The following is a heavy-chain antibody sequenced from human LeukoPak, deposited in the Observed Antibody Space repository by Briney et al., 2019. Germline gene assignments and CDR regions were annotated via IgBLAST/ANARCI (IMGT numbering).Heavy chain of an antibody. CDR2: ISNTGSVI. V-gene: IGHV3-48*04. Sequence: PGGSLRLSRAASGSTFSSHTMNWVRQAPGKGLEWISYISNTGSVIYYADSVKGRFTISRDNAKNSLYLQMNSLKAEDTAVYYCARDKGRGWEPTPYWGQGTLVTVSS. CDR1: GSTFSSHT. CDR3: ARDKGRGWEPTPY. D-gene: IGHD1-26*01. J-gene: IGHJ4*02.